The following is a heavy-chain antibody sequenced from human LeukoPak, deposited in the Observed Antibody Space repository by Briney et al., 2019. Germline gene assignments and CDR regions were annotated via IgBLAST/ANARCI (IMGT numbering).Heavy chain of an antibody. CDR2: IYHSGST. CDR1: GGSISSSNW. V-gene: IGHV4-4*02. J-gene: IGHJ5*02. CDR3: ARSQSSSWYNWFDP. Sequence: SETLSLTCAVSGGSISSSNWWSWVRQPPGKGLEWIGEIYHSGSTNYDPSLKSRVTISVDKSKNQFSLKLSSVTAADTAVYYCARSQSSSWYNWFDPWGQGTLVTVSS. D-gene: IGHD6-13*01.